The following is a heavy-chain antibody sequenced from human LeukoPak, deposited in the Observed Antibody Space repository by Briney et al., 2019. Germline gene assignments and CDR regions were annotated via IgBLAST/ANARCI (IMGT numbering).Heavy chain of an antibody. CDR3: ATYRQVLLPFES. Sequence: GGSLRLSCEASGFTFSTFAMIWVRQPPGKGLEWVSSIFPGGGEIHYADSVRGRFTISRDNSKSTLSLQMNSLRAEDTAIYYRATYRQVLLPFESWGQGTLVTVSS. CDR1: GFTFSTFA. D-gene: IGHD2/OR15-2a*01. J-gene: IGHJ4*02. CDR2: IFPGGGEI. V-gene: IGHV3-23*01.